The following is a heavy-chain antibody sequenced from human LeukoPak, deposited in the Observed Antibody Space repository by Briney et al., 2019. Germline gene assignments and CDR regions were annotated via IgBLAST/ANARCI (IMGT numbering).Heavy chain of an antibody. CDR2: IYTSGST. CDR1: GGSISSYY. CDR3: ARGWHGGSYGYNWFDP. J-gene: IGHJ5*02. D-gene: IGHD1-26*01. V-gene: IGHV4-4*07. Sequence: PSETLSLTCTVSGGSISSYYWSWIRQPAGKGLEWIGRIYTSGSTNYNPSLKSRVTMSVDTSKNQFSLKLSSVTAADTAVYYCARGWHGGSYGYNWFDPWGQGTLVTVSS.